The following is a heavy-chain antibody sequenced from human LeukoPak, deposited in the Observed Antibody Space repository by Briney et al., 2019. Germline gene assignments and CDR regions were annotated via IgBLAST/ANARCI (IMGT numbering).Heavy chain of an antibody. CDR3: ASHNYYQFDY. CDR2: IKHDGSER. V-gene: IGHV3-7*01. D-gene: IGHD1-1*01. Sequence: GESLRLSCTASGFTFSSFSMTWVRQAPGKGLEWVANIKHDGSERYYVDSVRGRVTISRDDAKNSVYLQMNSLRVEDTAVYFCASHNYYQFDYWGQGTLVTASS. CDR1: GFTFSSFS. J-gene: IGHJ4*02.